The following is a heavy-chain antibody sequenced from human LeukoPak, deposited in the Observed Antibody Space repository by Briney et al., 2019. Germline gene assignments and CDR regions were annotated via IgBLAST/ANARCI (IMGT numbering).Heavy chain of an antibody. V-gene: IGHV1-46*01. D-gene: IGHD5-18*01. CDR1: GYTFTSYY. Sequence: GASVKVSCKASGYTFTSYYMHWVRQAPGQGLEWMGIINPSGGSTSFAQKFQGKLIMTRDMSTSTVYMELTSLRSEDTAMYYCARTTDTEDDWGQGTLVTVSS. CDR2: INPSGGST. CDR3: ARTTDTEDD. J-gene: IGHJ4*02.